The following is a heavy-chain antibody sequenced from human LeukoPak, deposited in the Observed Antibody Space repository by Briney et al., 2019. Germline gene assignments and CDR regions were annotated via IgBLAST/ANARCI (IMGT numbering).Heavy chain of an antibody. J-gene: IGHJ4*02. CDR3: ARDLGGIYDSSGYYYYFDY. CDR2: INPNSGGT. V-gene: IGHV1-2*02. CDR1: GYTFTGYY. D-gene: IGHD3-22*01. Sequence: WASVKVSCKASGYTFTGYYMHWVRQAPGQGLEWMGWINPNSGGTNYAQKFQGRVTMTRDTSISTAYMELSRLRSDDTAVYYCARDLGGIYDSSGYYYYFDYWGQGTLVTVSS.